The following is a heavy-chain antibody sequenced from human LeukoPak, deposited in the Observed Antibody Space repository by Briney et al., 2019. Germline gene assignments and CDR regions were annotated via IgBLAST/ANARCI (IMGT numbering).Heavy chain of an antibody. V-gene: IGHV1-69*05. CDR1: GGTFSSYA. J-gene: IGHJ6*03. CDR2: IIPIFGAA. D-gene: IGHD3-10*01. Sequence: GASVKVSCKASGGTFSSYAISWVRQAPGQGLEWMGGIIPIFGAANYAQKFQGRVTMTRDTSTSTVYMELSSLRSEDTAVYYCARGRGSGSYYNVRYYYYYMDVWGKGTTVTVSS. CDR3: ARGRGSGSYYNVRYYYYYMDV.